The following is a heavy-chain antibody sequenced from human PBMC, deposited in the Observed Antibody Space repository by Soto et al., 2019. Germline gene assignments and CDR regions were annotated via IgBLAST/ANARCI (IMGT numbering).Heavy chain of an antibody. D-gene: IGHD6-6*01. CDR3: ARVDGETPSSSSWWFDP. CDR2: IYYSGST. J-gene: IGHJ5*02. Sequence: SETLSLTCTVSGGSISSGGYYWSWIRQHPXKGLEWIGYIYYSGSTYYNPSLKSRVTISVDTSKNQFSLKLSSVTAADTAVYYCARVDGETPSSSSWWFDPWGQGTLVTVCS. V-gene: IGHV4-31*03. CDR1: GGSISSGGYY.